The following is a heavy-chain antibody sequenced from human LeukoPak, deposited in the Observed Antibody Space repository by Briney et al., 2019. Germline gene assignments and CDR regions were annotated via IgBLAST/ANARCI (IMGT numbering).Heavy chain of an antibody. CDR2: IGGGGVAI. CDR3: AKDGFDYCDSSGYYYFNY. Sequence: GGSLRLSCAASGFTFSNHAMSWVRQAPGKGLQWVSAIGGGGVAIYYADSVKGRFTISRDNSKNTLYLQMNSLRAEDTAVYYCAKDGFDYCDSSGYYYFNYWGQETLVTVSS. CDR1: GFTFSNHA. V-gene: IGHV3-23*01. J-gene: IGHJ4*02. D-gene: IGHD3-22*01.